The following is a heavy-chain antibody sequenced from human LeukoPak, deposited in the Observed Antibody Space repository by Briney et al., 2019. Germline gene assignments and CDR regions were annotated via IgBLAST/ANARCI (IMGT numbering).Heavy chain of an antibody. CDR1: GGSISGYY. V-gene: IGHV4-59*01. Sequence: PSETLSLTCTVSGGSISGYYWSWIRQPPGKGLEWIGYIYSSGSTNYNPSLKSRVTISIDTSKNQFSLKMTSVTAADTAVYYCARDGQYSSSPPSGYWGQGALVTVSS. CDR3: ARDGQYSSSPPSGY. J-gene: IGHJ4*02. CDR2: IYSSGST. D-gene: IGHD6-6*01.